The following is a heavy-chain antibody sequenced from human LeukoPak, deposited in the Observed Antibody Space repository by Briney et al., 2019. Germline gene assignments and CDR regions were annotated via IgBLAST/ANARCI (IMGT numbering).Heavy chain of an antibody. Sequence: GGSLRLSCAASGFPFSTYTLSWVRQAPGKGLEWASSISSSSSYMYYVDSVRGRFTVSRDNAKNSLFLQMDSLRAEDTAVYYCAAAYYSDRSGYPYYFDYWGQGTLVTVSS. CDR1: GFPFSTYT. CDR2: ISSSSSYM. J-gene: IGHJ4*02. D-gene: IGHD3-22*01. CDR3: AAAYYSDRSGYPYYFDY. V-gene: IGHV3-21*01.